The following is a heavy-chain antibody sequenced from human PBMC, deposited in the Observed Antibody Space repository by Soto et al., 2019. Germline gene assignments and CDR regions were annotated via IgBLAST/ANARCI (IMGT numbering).Heavy chain of an antibody. Sequence: ASVKVSCKASGYTFTSYGISWVRQAPGQGLEWMGWISAYNGNTNYAQKLQGRVTMTTDTSTSTAYMELRSLRSDDTAVYYCAREAKGYXILTGYYSSXXFDPXGQGTLVTVSS. J-gene: IGHJ5*02. CDR3: AREAKGYXILTGYYSSXXFDP. CDR1: GYTFTSYG. V-gene: IGHV1-18*01. CDR2: ISAYNGNT. D-gene: IGHD3-9*01.